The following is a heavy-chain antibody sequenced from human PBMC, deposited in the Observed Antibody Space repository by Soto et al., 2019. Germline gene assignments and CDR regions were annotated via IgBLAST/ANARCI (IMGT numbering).Heavy chain of an antibody. J-gene: IGHJ4*02. D-gene: IGHD2-2*01. CDR3: ARGEYCSSTSCYPALDY. Sequence: PGGSLRLSCAASGFTFSSYAMHWVRQAPGKGLEWVAVISYDGSNKYYADSVKGRFTISRDNSKNTLYLQMNSLRAEDTAVYYCARGEYCSSTSCYPALDYWGQGTLVTVS. CDR1: GFTFSSYA. CDR2: ISYDGSNK. V-gene: IGHV3-30-3*01.